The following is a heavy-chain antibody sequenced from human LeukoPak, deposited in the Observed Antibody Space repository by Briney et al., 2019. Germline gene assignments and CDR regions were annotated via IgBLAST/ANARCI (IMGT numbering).Heavy chain of an antibody. V-gene: IGHV3-21*01. CDR3: ARDPTVGGIYLDY. CDR2: ISSSSSYI. Sequence: GGSLRLSCAASGFTFSSYSVNWVRQAPGKGLEWVSSISSSSSYIYYADSVKGRFTISRDNAKNSLYLQMNSLRAEDTAVYYCARDPTVGGIYLDYWGQGTLVTVSS. J-gene: IGHJ4*02. CDR1: GFTFSSYS. D-gene: IGHD4-23*01.